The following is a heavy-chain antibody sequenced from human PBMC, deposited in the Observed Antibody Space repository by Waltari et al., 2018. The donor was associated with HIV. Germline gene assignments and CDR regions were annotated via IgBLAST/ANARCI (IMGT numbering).Heavy chain of an antibody. CDR3: ARGTYYYDSSGHDAFDI. Sequence: QVQLQESGPGLVKPSETLSLTYTVSGGSISSYYWSWIRQPAGKGLEWIGRIYTSGSTNYNPSLKSRVTMSVDTSKNQFSLKLSSVTAADTAVYYCARGTYYYDSSGHDAFDIWGQGTMVTVSS. CDR2: IYTSGST. CDR1: GGSISSYY. D-gene: IGHD3-22*01. J-gene: IGHJ3*02. V-gene: IGHV4-4*07.